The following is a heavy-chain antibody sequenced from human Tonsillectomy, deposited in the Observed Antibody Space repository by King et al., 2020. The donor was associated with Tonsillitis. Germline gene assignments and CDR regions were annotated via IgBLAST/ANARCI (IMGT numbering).Heavy chain of an antibody. D-gene: IGHD2-2*01. CDR1: GFTFSDYY. CDR2: ISGSGTTI. CDR3: ARDRGYCGTSDCYPLPDMDV. J-gene: IGHJ6*02. V-gene: IGHV3-11*01. Sequence: VQLVESGGGLVKPGGSLRLSCAASGFTFSDYYMSWVRQAPGKGLEWLSYISGSGTTISYADSVRVRFTISRDNAKNSLYLQMTSLRAEDTAVYYCARDRGYCGTSDCYPLPDMDVWGQGTTVTVSS.